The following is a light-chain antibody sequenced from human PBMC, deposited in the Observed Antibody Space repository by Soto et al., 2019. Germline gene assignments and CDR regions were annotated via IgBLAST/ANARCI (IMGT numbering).Light chain of an antibody. V-gene: IGKV1-5*03. J-gene: IGKJ1*01. Sequence: IQMTQSPSSVSASVGDRVTITCRASQGIDNWLTWYQQRPGKAPKLLIYEASNLESGVPSRFSGSGSGTEFTLTISGLQPDDVATYYCQQYITYPTFGQGTKV. CDR3: QQYITYPT. CDR2: EAS. CDR1: QGIDNW.